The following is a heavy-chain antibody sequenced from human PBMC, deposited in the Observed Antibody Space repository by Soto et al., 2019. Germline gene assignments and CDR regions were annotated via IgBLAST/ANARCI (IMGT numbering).Heavy chain of an antibody. CDR2: INPNSGGT. CDR3: ARDRYGSGYPSYYYYGMDV. Sequence: GASVKVSCKASGYTFTGYYMHWVRQAPGQGLEWMGWINPNSGGTNYAQKFQGWVTMTRDTSISTAYMELSRLRSDDTAVYYCARDRYGSGYPSYYYYGMDVWGQGTTVTVSS. J-gene: IGHJ6*02. D-gene: IGHD3-10*01. V-gene: IGHV1-2*04. CDR1: GYTFTGYY.